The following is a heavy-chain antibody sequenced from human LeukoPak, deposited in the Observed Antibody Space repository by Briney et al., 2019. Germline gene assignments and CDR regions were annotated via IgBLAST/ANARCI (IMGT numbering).Heavy chain of an antibody. Sequence: SETLSLTCTVSGGSISSGSYYWSWIRQPAGKGLEWIGRIYTSGSTNYNPSLKSRVTISVDTSKNQFSLKLSSVTAADTAVYYCARNANYKAGGNSDGNAFDIWGRGTMVTVSS. V-gene: IGHV4-61*02. CDR1: GGSISSGSYY. CDR3: ARNANYKAGGNSDGNAFDI. CDR2: IYTSGST. J-gene: IGHJ3*02. D-gene: IGHD4-23*01.